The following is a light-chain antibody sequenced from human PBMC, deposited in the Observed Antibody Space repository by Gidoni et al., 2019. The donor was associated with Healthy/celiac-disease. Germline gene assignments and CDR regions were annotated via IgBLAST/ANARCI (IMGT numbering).Light chain of an antibody. CDR2: GAS. J-gene: IGKJ2*01. CDR1: QSVSSSY. CDR3: QQYGSSPFT. V-gene: IGKV3-20*01. Sequence: EIVLPQSPGTLSLSPGERATLSCRASQSVSSSYLAWYQQKPGQAPRLLLDGASSRATGIPDRFSGSGSGTDFTLTISRLEPEDFAVYYCQQYGSSPFTFGQGTKLEIK.